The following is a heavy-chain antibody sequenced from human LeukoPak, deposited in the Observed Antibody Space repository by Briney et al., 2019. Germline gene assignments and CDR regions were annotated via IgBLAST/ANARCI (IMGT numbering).Heavy chain of an antibody. CDR3: ASGYYDSSGSNY. Sequence: ASVKVSCKASGYTFTSYYMHWVRQAPGQGLEWMGIINPSGGSTSYAQKFQGRVTITADESTSTAYMELSSLRSEDTAVYYCASGYYDSSGSNYWGQGTLVTVSS. CDR2: INPSGGST. CDR1: GYTFTSYY. V-gene: IGHV1-46*01. D-gene: IGHD3-22*01. J-gene: IGHJ4*02.